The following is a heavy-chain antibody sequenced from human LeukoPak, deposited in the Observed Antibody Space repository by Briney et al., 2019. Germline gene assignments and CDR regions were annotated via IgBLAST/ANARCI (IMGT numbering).Heavy chain of an antibody. J-gene: IGHJ3*02. Sequence: GGSLRLSCAASGFTFNSYNMNWVRQAPGKGLEWVSSISSSSNYIYYAASVKGRFTISRDNAKNSLYLQINSLRAEDMAVYYCARSLPYSSSAHDAFDIWGQGTMVTVSS. CDR1: GFTFNSYN. CDR3: ARSLPYSSSAHDAFDI. V-gene: IGHV3-21*01. D-gene: IGHD6-6*01. CDR2: ISSSSNYI.